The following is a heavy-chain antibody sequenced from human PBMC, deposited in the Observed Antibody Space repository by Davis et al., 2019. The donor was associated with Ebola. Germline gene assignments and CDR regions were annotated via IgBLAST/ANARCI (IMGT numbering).Heavy chain of an antibody. CDR1: GDSVSSAG. Sequence: HSQTLSLTCAISGDSVSSAGWNWIRQSPSRGLEWLGRTYYKSKWYNDYAVSVKSRITIKPNTSKNQFSLHLNSVTPEDTALYYCARGWLRGGMDVWGEGTTVTVSS. D-gene: IGHD5-18*01. CDR3: ARGWLRGGMDV. V-gene: IGHV6-1*01. J-gene: IGHJ6*04. CDR2: TYYKSKWYN.